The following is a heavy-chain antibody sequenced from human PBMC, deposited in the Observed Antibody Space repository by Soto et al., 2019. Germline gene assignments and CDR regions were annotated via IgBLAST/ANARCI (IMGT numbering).Heavy chain of an antibody. D-gene: IGHD3-10*01. CDR3: ARDRDDYGSGNYYNSIDF. CDR2: IIPIFGTP. CDR1: GGIFSTYA. V-gene: IGHV1-69*01. J-gene: IGHJ4*02. Sequence: QVQLVQSGAEVKKPGSSVKVSCKASGGIFSTYAISWLRQAPGQGLEWMGGIIPIFGTPNYAKRFPGRVPITADESTTTSYVELSRLKSEDTAVYYCARDRDDYGSGNYYNSIDFWGQGTLVTVSS.